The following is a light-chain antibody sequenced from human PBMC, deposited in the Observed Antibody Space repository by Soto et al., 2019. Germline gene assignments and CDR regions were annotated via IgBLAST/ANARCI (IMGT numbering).Light chain of an antibody. CDR1: QSISSW. V-gene: IGKV1-5*03. CDR3: QQYGSSSPWT. J-gene: IGKJ1*01. Sequence: DIQMTQSPSTLSASVGDRVTITCRASQSISSWLAWYQQKPGRAPKLLIYKASSLETGVPSRFSGSGSGTEFTLIISSLQPDDFARYYCQQYGSSSPWTVGQGTKVEIK. CDR2: KAS.